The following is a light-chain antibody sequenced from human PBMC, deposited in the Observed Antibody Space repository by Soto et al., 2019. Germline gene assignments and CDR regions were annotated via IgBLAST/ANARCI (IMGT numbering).Light chain of an antibody. CDR2: EVT. CDR1: SXDVGGYDY. CDR3: SSYTGGNPSYV. V-gene: IGLV2-8*01. Sequence: QSALTQPPSASGSPGQSVTIYCTGTSXDVGGYDYVSWYQQHPGKAPKLMIYEVTIRPSGVSDRFSGSKSGNTASLTVSGLQAEDEADYYCSSYTGGNPSYVFGTGTKVTVL. J-gene: IGLJ1*01.